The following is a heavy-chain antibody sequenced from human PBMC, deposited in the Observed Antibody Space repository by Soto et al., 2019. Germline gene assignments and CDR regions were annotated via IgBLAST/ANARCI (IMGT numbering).Heavy chain of an antibody. Sequence: PSETLSLTCTASGGSISSGGYYWSWIRQHPGKGLEWIGYIYYSGSTYYNPSLKSRVTISVDTSKNQFSLKLSSVTAADTAVYYCARYSTYYDILTGSLAALDYWGQGTLVTVSS. D-gene: IGHD3-9*01. J-gene: IGHJ4*02. CDR2: IYYSGST. V-gene: IGHV4-31*03. CDR3: ARYSTYYDILTGSLAALDY. CDR1: GGSISSGGYY.